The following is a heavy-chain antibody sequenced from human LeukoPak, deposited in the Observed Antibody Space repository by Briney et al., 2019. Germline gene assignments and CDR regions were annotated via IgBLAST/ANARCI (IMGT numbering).Heavy chain of an antibody. CDR3: AGSIAVAGTIDY. Sequence: GGSLRLSCAASGFTFSSYGMHWVRQAPGKGLEWVAVIWYDGSNKYYADSVKSRFTISRDNSKSTLYLQMNSLRAEDTAVYYCAGSIAVAGTIDYWGQGTLVTVSS. CDR1: GFTFSSYG. CDR2: IWYDGSNK. D-gene: IGHD6-19*01. J-gene: IGHJ4*02. V-gene: IGHV3-33*01.